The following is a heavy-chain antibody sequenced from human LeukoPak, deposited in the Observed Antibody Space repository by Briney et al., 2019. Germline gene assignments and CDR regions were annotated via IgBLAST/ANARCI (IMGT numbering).Heavy chain of an antibody. J-gene: IGHJ6*03. V-gene: IGHV3-23*01. CDR3: AKAFCGGDCYSDYYYYMDV. CDR2: ISGSGGST. D-gene: IGHD2-21*02. CDR1: GFIFSSYA. Sequence: GGSLRLSCAASGFIFSSYAMSWVRQAPGKGLEWVSAISGSGGSTYYADSVKGRFTISRDNSKNTLYLQMNSLRAEDTAVYYCAKAFCGGDCYSDYYYYMDVWGKGTTVTVSS.